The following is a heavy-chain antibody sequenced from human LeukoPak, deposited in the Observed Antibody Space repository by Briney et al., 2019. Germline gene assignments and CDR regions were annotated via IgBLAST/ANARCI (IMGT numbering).Heavy chain of an antibody. J-gene: IGHJ4*02. V-gene: IGHV4-39*07. CDR3: ASFERSYGSGRVEDY. CDR2: IYYSGST. D-gene: IGHD3-10*01. CDR1: GGSISSSSYY. Sequence: SETLSLTCTVSGGSISSSSYYWGWIRQPPGKGLEWIGSIYYSGSTYYNPSLKSRVTISVDKSKNQFSLKLSSVTAADTAVYYCASFERSYGSGRVEDYWGQGTLVTVSS.